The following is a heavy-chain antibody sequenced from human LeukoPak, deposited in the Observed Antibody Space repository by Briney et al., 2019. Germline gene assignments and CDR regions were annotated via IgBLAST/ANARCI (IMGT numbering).Heavy chain of an antibody. CDR2: IYYTGAT. J-gene: IGHJ6*02. V-gene: IGHV4-39*02. D-gene: IGHD3-10*01. CDR1: GGSISNTNYY. Sequence: PSETLSLTCSVSGGSISNTNYYWGWICQPPGKGLEWIASIYYTGATYYNPSLRSRITISVDTSNNHFSLKLNSVTATDTSIYYCVREDYYGSGSYLYGVAVWGQGTTVTVSS. CDR3: VREDYYGSGSYLYGVAV.